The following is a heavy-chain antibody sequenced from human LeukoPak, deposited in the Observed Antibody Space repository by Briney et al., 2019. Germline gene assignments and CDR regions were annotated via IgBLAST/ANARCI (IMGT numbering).Heavy chain of an antibody. Sequence: ASVKVYCKASGYTFSNHYLHWVRQAPGQGLEWMGVISPSGDSTTYAQKFQGRVTMTRDTSTNIVYMELSSLRSEDTAVYYCASEIAMTGYFDYWGQGTLVTVSS. CDR1: GYTFSNHY. CDR3: ASEIAMTGYFDY. V-gene: IGHV1-46*01. D-gene: IGHD6-19*01. J-gene: IGHJ4*02. CDR2: ISPSGDST.